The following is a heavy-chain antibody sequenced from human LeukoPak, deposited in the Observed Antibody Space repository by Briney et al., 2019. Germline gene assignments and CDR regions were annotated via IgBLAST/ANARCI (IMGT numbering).Heavy chain of an antibody. CDR1: GGSISSGGYY. CDR3: ARDQGITIFGVVMYYYYMDV. Sequence: SETLSLTCTVSGGSISSGGYYWSWIRQHPGKGLEWIGYIYYSGSTYYNPSLKSRVTISVDTSKNQFSLQLNSVTPEDTAVYYCARDQGITIFGVVMYYYYMDVWGKGTTVTVSS. V-gene: IGHV4-31*03. D-gene: IGHD3-3*01. J-gene: IGHJ6*03. CDR2: IYYSGST.